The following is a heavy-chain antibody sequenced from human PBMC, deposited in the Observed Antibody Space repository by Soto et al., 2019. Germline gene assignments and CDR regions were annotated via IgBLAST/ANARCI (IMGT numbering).Heavy chain of an antibody. D-gene: IGHD3-3*01. V-gene: IGHV3-30*19. Sequence: QVQLEESGGGAVQPGESLRLSCAASDSAFNQYGLHWVRQAPGKGLEWVAATSHDGHFKYYTDSVRGRFTISRDNFKNMVELLMNRLGQEDTGNYCGATGLDWVGRFYQIDVWGQGTPVTVTS. CDR2: TSHDGHFK. J-gene: IGHJ6*02. CDR1: DSAFNQYG. CDR3: ATGLDWVGRFYQIDV.